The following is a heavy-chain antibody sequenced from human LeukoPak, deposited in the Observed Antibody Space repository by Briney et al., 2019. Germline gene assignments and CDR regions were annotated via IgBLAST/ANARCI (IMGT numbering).Heavy chain of an antibody. D-gene: IGHD5-12*01. Sequence: PSETLSLTCTVSGGSISGYFWTWIRQPAGKELEWIGRVYTSGTTYYNPSLESRVTISLDTFNNQFSLRVTSVTAADTAIYYCARGTEKTRISGYYSFDHWSRGLLVTVSS. J-gene: IGHJ4*02. V-gene: IGHV4-4*07. CDR1: GGSISGYF. CDR2: VYTSGTT. CDR3: ARGTEKTRISGYYSFDH.